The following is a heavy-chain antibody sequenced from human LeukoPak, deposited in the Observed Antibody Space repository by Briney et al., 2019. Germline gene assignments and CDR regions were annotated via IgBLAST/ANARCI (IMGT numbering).Heavy chain of an antibody. CDR1: GGSISSNNNW. D-gene: IGHD1-26*01. J-gene: IGHJ4*02. Sequence: SETLSLTCAVSGGSISSNNNWWSWVRQAPGKGLEWIGEIYHSGSTNYNPSLKSRVTISVDKSKNQFSLNLTSLTAADTAVYYCARDPSEWERPLDYWGQGTPVTVSS. CDR2: IYHSGST. CDR3: ARDPSEWERPLDY. V-gene: IGHV4-4*02.